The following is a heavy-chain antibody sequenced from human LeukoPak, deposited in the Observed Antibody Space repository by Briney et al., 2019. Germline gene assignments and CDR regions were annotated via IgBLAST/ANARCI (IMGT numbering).Heavy chain of an antibody. D-gene: IGHD3-10*01. Sequence: GASVKVSCKASGYTFTSYGISWVRQAPGQGLEWMGWISAYNGNTNYAQKLQGRVTMTTDTSTSTAYMELRSLRSDDMAVYYCARDLDFNYYGSGSSFFGDVWGKGTTVTISS. J-gene: IGHJ6*04. CDR2: ISAYNGNT. CDR1: GYTFTSYG. CDR3: ARDLDFNYYGSGSSFFGDV. V-gene: IGHV1-18*03.